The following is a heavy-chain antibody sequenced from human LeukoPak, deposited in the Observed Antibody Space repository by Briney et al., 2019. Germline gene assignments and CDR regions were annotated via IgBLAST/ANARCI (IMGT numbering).Heavy chain of an antibody. V-gene: IGHV3-53*01. CDR2: IYSGGGT. CDR3: ARGGGGGYNSF. CDR1: GFTVSSNY. D-gene: IGHD5-24*01. J-gene: IGHJ4*02. Sequence: GGSLRLSCAVSGFTVSSNYMSWVRQAPGKGLEWVSLIYSGGGTYYADSVKGRFTISRDNAKNSLYLQMNSLRAEDTAVYYCARGGGGGYNSFWGQGTLVTVSS.